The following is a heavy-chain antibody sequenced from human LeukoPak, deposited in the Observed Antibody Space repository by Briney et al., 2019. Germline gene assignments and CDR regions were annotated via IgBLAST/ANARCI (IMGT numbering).Heavy chain of an antibody. Sequence: GGSLRLSCAASGFTFSRYWMHWVCQAPGKGLVWVSLINSDGSSTNYADSVKGRFTISRDNAKNTVYLQMNSLRGEDTAVYYCARTNSGGFDPWGQGTLVTVSS. CDR1: GFTFSRYW. CDR2: INSDGSST. CDR3: ARTNSGGFDP. D-gene: IGHD2-21*01. J-gene: IGHJ5*02. V-gene: IGHV3-74*01.